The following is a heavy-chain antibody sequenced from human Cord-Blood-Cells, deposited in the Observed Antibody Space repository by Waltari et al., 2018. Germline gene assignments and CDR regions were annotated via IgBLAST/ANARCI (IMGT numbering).Heavy chain of an antibody. CDR1: GFTFSSTW. J-gene: IGHJ6*02. Sequence: EVQLVESGGGLVQPGGSLRLSCAAAGFTFSSTWMSWVRQAPGKGHEWVANIKQDGSEKYYVDSVKGRFTISRDNAKNSLYLQMNSLRAEDTAVYYCAATRHYDFWSGHPYYYYGMDVWGQGTTVTVSS. V-gene: IGHV3-7*01. D-gene: IGHD3-3*01. CDR3: AATRHYDFWSGHPYYYYGMDV. CDR2: IKQDGSEK.